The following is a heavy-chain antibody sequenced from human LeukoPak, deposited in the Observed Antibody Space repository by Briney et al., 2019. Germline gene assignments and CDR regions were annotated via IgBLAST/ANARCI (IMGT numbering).Heavy chain of an antibody. Sequence: PSETLSLTCTVSGGSISSSSYYWGWIRQPPGKGLEWIGSIYYSGSPYYNPSLKSRVTISVDTSKNQFSLKLSSVTAADTAVYYCAGRIAARRYYFDYWGQGTLVTVSS. V-gene: IGHV4-39*01. CDR3: AGRIAARRYYFDY. J-gene: IGHJ4*02. CDR2: IYYSGSP. CDR1: GGSISSSSYY. D-gene: IGHD6-6*01.